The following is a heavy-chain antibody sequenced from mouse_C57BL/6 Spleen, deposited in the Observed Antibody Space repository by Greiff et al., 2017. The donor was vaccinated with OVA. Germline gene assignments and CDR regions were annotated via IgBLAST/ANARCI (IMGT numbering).Heavy chain of an antibody. CDR1: GFTFSDYG. V-gene: IGHV5-17*01. Sequence: DVMLVESGGGLVQPGGSLKLSCAASGFTFSDYGMHWVRQAPEKGLEWVAYISSGSSTIYYADTVKGRFTISRDNAKNTLFLQMTSLRSEDTAMYYCASYPLDYWGQGTSVTVSS. D-gene: IGHD5-5*01. J-gene: IGHJ4*01. CDR2: ISSGSSTI. CDR3: ASYPLDY.